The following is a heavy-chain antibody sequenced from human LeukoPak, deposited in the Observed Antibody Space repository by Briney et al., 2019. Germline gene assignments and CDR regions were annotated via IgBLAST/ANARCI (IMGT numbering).Heavy chain of an antibody. J-gene: IGHJ4*02. CDR2: IYPGDSDT. Sequence: GESLKICCTGSGYSFTSYWIGWVREMPGKGLEWMGIIYPGDSDTRYSPSFQGQVTISADKSISTAYLQWSSLKASDTAMYYCASITMVRGVIYFDYWGQGTLVTVSS. CDR3: ASITMVRGVIYFDY. CDR1: GYSFTSYW. V-gene: IGHV5-51*01. D-gene: IGHD3-10*01.